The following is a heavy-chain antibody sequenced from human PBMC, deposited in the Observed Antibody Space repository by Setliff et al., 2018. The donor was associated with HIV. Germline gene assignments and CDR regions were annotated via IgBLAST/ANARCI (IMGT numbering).Heavy chain of an antibody. CDR1: GFTFSRHA. CDR2: IPSNSEYT. CDR3: AKAQSKVRIYYYYMDV. Sequence: GGSLRLSCTASGFTFSRHAMTWVRQAPGKGLEWVSTIPSNSEYTIYADSVEGRFTISRDNSKNTLYLQMNNLRGEDTAVYYCAKAQSKVRIYYYYMDVWGKGTTVTVSS. D-gene: IGHD3-10*01. V-gene: IGHV3-23*01. J-gene: IGHJ6*03.